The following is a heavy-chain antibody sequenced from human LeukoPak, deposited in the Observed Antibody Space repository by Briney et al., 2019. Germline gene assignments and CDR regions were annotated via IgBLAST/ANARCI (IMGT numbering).Heavy chain of an antibody. CDR3: ARDISKDDYNWGIGY. Sequence: VASVKVSCKASGYTFTSYYMHWVRQAPGQGLEWMGIINPSGGSTSYAQKFQGRVTMTRDTSTSTVYMELSRLRSEDTALYYCARDISKDDYNWGIGYWGQGTLVTVSS. CDR1: GYTFTSYY. J-gene: IGHJ4*02. D-gene: IGHD5-24*01. CDR2: INPSGGST. V-gene: IGHV1-46*01.